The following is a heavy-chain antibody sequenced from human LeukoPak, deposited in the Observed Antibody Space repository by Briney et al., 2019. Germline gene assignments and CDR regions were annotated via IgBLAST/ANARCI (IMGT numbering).Heavy chain of an antibody. CDR3: ARVGDLIVVVTHFDY. J-gene: IGHJ4*02. CDR2: IYHSGST. D-gene: IGHD2-21*02. Sequence: PSETLSLTSAVYGGSFSGYYWGWIRQPPGKGLEWIGSIYHSGSTYYNPSLKSRVTISVDTSKNQFSLKLSSVTAADTAVYYCARVGDLIVVVTHFDYWGQGTLVTVSS. V-gene: IGHV4-38-2*01. CDR1: GGSFSGYY.